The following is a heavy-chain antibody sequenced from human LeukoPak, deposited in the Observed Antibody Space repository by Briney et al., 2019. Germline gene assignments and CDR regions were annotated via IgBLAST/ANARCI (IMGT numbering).Heavy chain of an antibody. V-gene: IGHV3-23*01. Sequence: GGSLRLSCAASGFTFSSYWMSWVRQPPGKGLEWVSSIFPSGGEIHYADSVRGRFTISRDNSKSTLSLQMNSLRAEDTAIYYCARHAYHDDNSGYYFAYWGQGTLVTVSS. CDR2: IFPSGGEI. CDR1: GFTFSSYW. CDR3: ARHAYHDDNSGYYFAY. J-gene: IGHJ4*02. D-gene: IGHD3-22*01.